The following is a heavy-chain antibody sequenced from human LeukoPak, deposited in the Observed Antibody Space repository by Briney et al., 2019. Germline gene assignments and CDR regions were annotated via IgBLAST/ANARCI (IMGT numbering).Heavy chain of an antibody. D-gene: IGHD6-19*01. CDR2: ISGSGGST. CDR1: GFTFSSYA. CDR3: AKAHSSGWFYYYYMDV. V-gene: IGHV3-23*01. J-gene: IGHJ6*03. Sequence: GGSLRLSCAASGFTFSSYAMSWVRQAPGKGLEWVSAISGSGGSTHYADSVKGRFTISRDNSKNTLYLQMNSLRAEDTAVYYCAKAHSSGWFYYYYMDVWGKGTTVTVSS.